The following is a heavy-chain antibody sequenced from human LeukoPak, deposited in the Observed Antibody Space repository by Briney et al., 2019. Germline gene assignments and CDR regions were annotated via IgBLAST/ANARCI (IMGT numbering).Heavy chain of an antibody. CDR2: INHSGST. Sequence: PSETLSLTCAVYGGSFSGYYWSWIRQPPGKGLEWIGEINHSGSTNYNPSLKSRVTISVDTSKNQFSLKLNSVTAADTAVYFCARSLWGYYFDSWGQGSLVTVSS. CDR3: ARSLWGYYFDS. CDR1: GGSFSGYY. D-gene: IGHD3-16*01. V-gene: IGHV4-34*01. J-gene: IGHJ4*02.